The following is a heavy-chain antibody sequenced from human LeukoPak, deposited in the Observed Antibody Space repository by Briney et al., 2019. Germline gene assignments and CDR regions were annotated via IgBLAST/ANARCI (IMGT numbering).Heavy chain of an antibody. D-gene: IGHD3-10*01. CDR1: GGSFSGYY. Sequence: PSETLSLTCAVYGGSFSGYYWSWIRQPPGKGLEWIGEINHSRSTNYNPSLKSRVTISVDTSKNQFSLKLSSVTAADTAVYYCARVGYYYGSGEANWFDPWGQGTLVTVSS. J-gene: IGHJ5*02. CDR2: INHSRST. V-gene: IGHV4-34*01. CDR3: ARVGYYYGSGEANWFDP.